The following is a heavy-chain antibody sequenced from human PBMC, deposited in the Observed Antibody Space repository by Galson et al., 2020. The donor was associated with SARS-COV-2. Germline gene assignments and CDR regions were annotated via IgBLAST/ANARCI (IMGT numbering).Heavy chain of an antibody. CDR1: GFTFSSFA. CDR2: ISGSGAQT. D-gene: IGHD6-19*01. J-gene: IGHJ4*02. Sequence: GGSLRLSCAASGFTFSSFAVSWVRQAPGKGLEWVSSISGSGAQTYYVASVKGRVTISRDNSKHILFLQMNSLRAEDTAIYYCGKDWDISHWYGKCDDWGQGILVTVSS. V-gene: IGHV3-23*01. CDR3: GKDWDISHWYGKCDD.